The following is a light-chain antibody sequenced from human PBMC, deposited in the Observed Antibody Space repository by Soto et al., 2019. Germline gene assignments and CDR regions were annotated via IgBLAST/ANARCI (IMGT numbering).Light chain of an antibody. V-gene: IGLV2-14*03. CDR2: DVS. CDR3: SSYTSSSTHV. CDR1: SSDVGAYNF. J-gene: IGLJ1*01. Sequence: QSALTQPASVSGSTGQSITISCTGTSSDVGAYNFVSWYQQHPGKVPKPMIFDVSSRPSGVSDRFSGSKSGNTASLTISGRQAEDEGDYYCSSYTSSSTHVFGSGTKLTVL.